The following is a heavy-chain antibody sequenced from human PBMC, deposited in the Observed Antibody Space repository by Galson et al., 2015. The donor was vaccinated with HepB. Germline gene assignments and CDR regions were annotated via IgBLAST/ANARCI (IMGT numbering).Heavy chain of an antibody. J-gene: IGHJ4*02. V-gene: IGHV3-7*03. CDR1: GFTFSNYW. Sequence: SLRLSCAASGFTFSNYWMSWVRQAPGKGLEWVANIKQDGSEKYYVDSVKGRFTISRDNAKNSLYLQMNSLRDEDTAVYYCATANIGRLEWGYWGQGALVTVSS. CDR2: IKQDGSEK. D-gene: IGHD1-1*01. CDR3: ATANIGRLEWGY.